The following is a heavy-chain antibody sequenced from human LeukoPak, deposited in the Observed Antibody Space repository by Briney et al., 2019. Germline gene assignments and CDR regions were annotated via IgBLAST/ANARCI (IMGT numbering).Heavy chain of an antibody. V-gene: IGHV5-51*01. J-gene: IGHJ4*02. Sequence: GEALKISCKGSGYSFTNFWIGWVRQMPGKGLEWMGIIHPGDSDTRYSPSFQGQVTISADKPISTAYLQWNSLKASDTAMYYCARRRGSYFDYWGQGTLVTVSS. CDR1: GYSFTNFW. D-gene: IGHD1-26*01. CDR3: ARRRGSYFDY. CDR2: IHPGDSDT.